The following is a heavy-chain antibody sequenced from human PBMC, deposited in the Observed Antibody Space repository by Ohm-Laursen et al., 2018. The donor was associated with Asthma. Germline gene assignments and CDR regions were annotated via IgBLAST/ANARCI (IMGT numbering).Heavy chain of an antibody. CDR1: GFTFSRYW. Sequence: SLRLSCTATGFTFSRYWMHWVRQAPGMGLVWVSRLKSDGTETTYADSVKGRFTISRDNAKNTLYLQMNSLRAEDMALYYCVREGNWGLDLWGQGTMVTVSS. CDR3: VREGNWGLDL. V-gene: IGHV3-74*01. CDR2: LKSDGTET. J-gene: IGHJ3*01. D-gene: IGHD7-27*01.